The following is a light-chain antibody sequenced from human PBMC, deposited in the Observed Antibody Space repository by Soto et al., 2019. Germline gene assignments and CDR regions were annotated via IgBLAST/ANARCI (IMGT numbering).Light chain of an antibody. CDR2: YAY. CDR1: QGITTF. Sequence: DIQMTQSPSSLSASVGDRVTITCRASQGITTFLNWYQQKPGKAPNLLIYYAYTLQSGVPSRFSGGGSTTDFPLTINSLQPEDFASYCCQQGYSSPTFGGGTKVENK. J-gene: IGKJ4*01. V-gene: IGKV1-39*01. CDR3: QQGYSSPT.